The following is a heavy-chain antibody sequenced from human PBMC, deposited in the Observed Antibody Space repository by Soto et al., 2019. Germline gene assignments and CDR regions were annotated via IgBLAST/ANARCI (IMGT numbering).Heavy chain of an antibody. CDR2: IYTSGST. CDR3: ARNTWGAMVNWFDH. V-gene: IGHV4-4*07. J-gene: IGHJ5*02. Sequence: PSETLSLTCTVSGGSISSYYWSWIRQPAGKGLEWIGRIYTSGSTNYNPSLKSRVTMSVDTSKNQFSLKLSSVTAADTAVYYCARNTWGAMVNWFDHWGQGTLVTVSS. CDR1: GGSISSYY. D-gene: IGHD5-18*01.